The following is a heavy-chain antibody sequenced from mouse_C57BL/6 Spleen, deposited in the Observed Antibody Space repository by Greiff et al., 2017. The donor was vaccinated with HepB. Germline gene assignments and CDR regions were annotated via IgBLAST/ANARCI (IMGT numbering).Heavy chain of an antibody. Sequence: EVQLQQSGPELVKPGASVKISCKASGYSFTDYNMNWVKQSNGKSLEWIGVINPNYGTTSYNQKFKGKATLTVDQSSSTAYMQLNSLASEDTAVYYGGGGAWFAYWGQGTLVTVSA. CDR1: GYSFTDYN. J-gene: IGHJ3*01. V-gene: IGHV1-39*01. CDR2: INPNYGTT. CDR3: GGGAWFAY.